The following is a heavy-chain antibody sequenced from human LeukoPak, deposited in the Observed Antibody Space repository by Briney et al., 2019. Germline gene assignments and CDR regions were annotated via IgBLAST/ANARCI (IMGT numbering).Heavy chain of an antibody. Sequence: SETLSLTCNISGASLKTFYWTWIRQPAGKGLEWIGRISTTGSPNYNAYLKSRLSISMDTSRSQFSLKVSSVTAADTAVYYCAREAGISRPLDYWGQGTLVTASS. CDR3: AREAGISRPLDY. V-gene: IGHV4-4*07. J-gene: IGHJ4*02. CDR1: GASLKTFY. CDR2: ISTTGSP.